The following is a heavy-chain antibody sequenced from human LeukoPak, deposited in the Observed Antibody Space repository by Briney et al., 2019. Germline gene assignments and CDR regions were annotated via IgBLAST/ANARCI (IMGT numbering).Heavy chain of an antibody. D-gene: IGHD7-27*01. CDR3: ARGLSGDPYYFDY. CDR1: GFTVSSYY. Sequence: AGGSLRLSCAASGFTVSSYYMSWVRQAPGKGREWGSVIYSGGSTYYADSVKGRLTISRDNSKNTLYLQMNSLRAEDTAVYYCARGLSGDPYYFDYWGQGTLVTVSS. J-gene: IGHJ4*02. CDR2: IYSGGST. V-gene: IGHV3-66*02.